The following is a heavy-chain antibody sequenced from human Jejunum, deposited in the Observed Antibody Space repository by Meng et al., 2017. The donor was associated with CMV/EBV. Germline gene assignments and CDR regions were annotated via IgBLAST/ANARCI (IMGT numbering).Heavy chain of an antibody. Sequence: QLQLQESGAGLVKPSETLSLTCTVSGDSISGGNYYWSWIRQPAGKGLEWVGRFYTRGSTHYNAALKGRVTVSVDTSKNQFSLQLTSVTDADTAVYYCARNEDGYFDYWGQGILVTVSS. CDR3: ARNEDGYFDY. CDR2: FYTRGST. D-gene: IGHD1-1*01. J-gene: IGHJ4*02. CDR1: GDSISGGNYY. V-gene: IGHV4-61*02.